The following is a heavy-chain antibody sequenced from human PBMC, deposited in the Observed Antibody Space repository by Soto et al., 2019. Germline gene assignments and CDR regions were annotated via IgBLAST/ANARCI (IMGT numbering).Heavy chain of an antibody. CDR3: ARLGGYYPGVDY. V-gene: IGHV4-31*03. CDR1: GGSISSGGYY. D-gene: IGHD3-3*01. J-gene: IGHJ4*02. CDR2: IYYSGST. Sequence: QVQLQESGPGLVKPSQTLSLTCTVSGGSISSGGYYWSWIRQHPGKGLEWIGYIYYSGSTYYNPSLKSRVTLSVDTSKNQFSLKLSSVTAADTAVYYCARLGGYYPGVDYWGQGTLVTVSS.